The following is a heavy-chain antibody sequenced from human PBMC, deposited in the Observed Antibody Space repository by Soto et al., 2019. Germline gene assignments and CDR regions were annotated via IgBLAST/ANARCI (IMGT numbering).Heavy chain of an antibody. J-gene: IGHJ5*02. CDR1: GFTFDDYA. D-gene: IGHD1-20*01. V-gene: IGHV3-9*01. CDR3: AKGYYNWDNWFDP. CDR2: ISWNSGSI. Sequence: EVQLVESGGGLVQPGRSLRLSCAASGFTFDDYAMHWVRQAPGKGLEWVSGISWNSGSIGYADSVKGRFTISRDNAKNSLYLKMTSLRAEDTALYYCAKGYYNWDNWFDPWGQGTLVTVSS.